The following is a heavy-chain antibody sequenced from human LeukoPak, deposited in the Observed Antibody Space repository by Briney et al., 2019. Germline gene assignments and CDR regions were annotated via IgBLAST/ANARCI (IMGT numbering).Heavy chain of an antibody. J-gene: IGHJ6*03. CDR1: GFTFSSYD. CDR2: IRPSGANT. D-gene: IGHD3-3*01. V-gene: IGHV3-23*01. CDR3: AKGSKEVLFTRDHCMDV. Sequence: GGALRLSCAASGFTFSSYDMTWVRQTPGRGLEWVSSIRPSGANTYYGDSVKGRFTISRDNSKNTLYLQMNSLRAEDTAVYYCAKGSKEVLFTRDHCMDVWGKGTTVTISS.